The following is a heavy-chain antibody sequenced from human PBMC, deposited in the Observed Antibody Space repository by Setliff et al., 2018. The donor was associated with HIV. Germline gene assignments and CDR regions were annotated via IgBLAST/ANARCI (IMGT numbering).Heavy chain of an antibody. Sequence: SETLSLTCAVYGGSFSGYYWSWIRQPPGKGREWIGEINHSGSTNYTPSLKSRVTISVDTSKNQFSLNLFSVTAADTAVYYCSRPRRVRSRAWYWFDIWGQGTLVTVSS. D-gene: IGHD6-19*01. V-gene: IGHV4-34*01. CDR1: GGSFSGYY. J-gene: IGHJ5*02. CDR2: INHSGST. CDR3: SRPRRVRSRAWYWFDI.